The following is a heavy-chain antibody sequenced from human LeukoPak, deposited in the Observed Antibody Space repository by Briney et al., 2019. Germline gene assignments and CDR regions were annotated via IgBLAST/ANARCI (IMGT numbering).Heavy chain of an antibody. CDR3: AREEIEEVPTLTFNWVAIYYSHYMDV. CDR1: GFSVSHNY. V-gene: IGHV3-66*02. CDR2: IFGGGDT. Sequence: GGSLRLSCAASGFSVSHNYMNWVRQSPGKGLEWVSVIFGGGDTYYADSVKGRFTISRDDSKNKVYLQMSSLRAEDTAVYYCAREEIEEVPTLTFNWVAIYYSHYMDVWGKGTTVTVSS. D-gene: IGHD5-12*01. J-gene: IGHJ6*03.